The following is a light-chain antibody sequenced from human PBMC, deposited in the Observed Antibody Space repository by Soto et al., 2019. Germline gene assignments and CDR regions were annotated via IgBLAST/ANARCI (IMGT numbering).Light chain of an antibody. V-gene: IGKV3-20*01. Sequence: EVVLTQNTGTLSLSPGERATLSCRASQSVSSSYLAWYQQKPGQAPRLLIYDASNRATGIPDRFSGSGSGTDFTLTISRLEPEDFAVYYCQQYGSSGTFGQGTKVDIK. CDR3: QQYGSSGT. J-gene: IGKJ1*01. CDR2: DAS. CDR1: QSVSSSY.